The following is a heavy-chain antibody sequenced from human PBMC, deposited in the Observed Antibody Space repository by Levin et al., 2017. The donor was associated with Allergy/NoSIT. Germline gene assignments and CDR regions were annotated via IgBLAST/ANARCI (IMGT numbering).Heavy chain of an antibody. CDR1: EFTFSSYS. J-gene: IGHJ6*02. CDR2: ISTSSSFI. Sequence: GGSLRLSCAASEFTFSSYSMNWVRQAPGKGLEWVSSISTSSSFIFYADSVKGRFTISRDNAKNSLYLQMNSLRAEDTAVYYCARVILTTRYYFYGMDVWGQGTTVTVSS. CDR3: ARVILTTRYYFYGMDV. D-gene: IGHD4/OR15-4a*01. V-gene: IGHV3-21*01.